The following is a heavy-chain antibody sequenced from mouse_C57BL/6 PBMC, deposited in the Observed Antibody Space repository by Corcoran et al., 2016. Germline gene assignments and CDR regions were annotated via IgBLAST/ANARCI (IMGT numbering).Heavy chain of an antibody. V-gene: IGHV1-18*01. CDR3: ARSGTRAYYYGSSCYG. Sequence: EVQLQQSGPELVKPGASVKIPCKASGYTFTDYNMDWVKQSHGKSLEWIGDINPNNGGTIYNQKFKGKATLTVDKSSSTAYMELRSLTSEDTAVYYCARSGTRAYYYGSSCYGWGTGTTVTVSS. J-gene: IGHJ1*03. D-gene: IGHD1-1*01. CDR2: INPNNGGT. CDR1: GYTFTDYN.